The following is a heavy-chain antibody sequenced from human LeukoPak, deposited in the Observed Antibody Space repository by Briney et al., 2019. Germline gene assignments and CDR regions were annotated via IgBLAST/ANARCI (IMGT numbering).Heavy chain of an antibody. CDR1: GGSISSSSYY. Sequence: SETLSLTCTVSGGSISSSSYYWGWIRQPPGKGLEWIGSIYYSGSTYYNPSLKSRVTISVDTSKNQFSLKLSSVTAADTAVYYCARITDFWSGYYDYWGQGTLATVSS. CDR3: ARITDFWSGYYDY. V-gene: IGHV4-39*07. J-gene: IGHJ4*02. D-gene: IGHD3-3*01. CDR2: IYYSGST.